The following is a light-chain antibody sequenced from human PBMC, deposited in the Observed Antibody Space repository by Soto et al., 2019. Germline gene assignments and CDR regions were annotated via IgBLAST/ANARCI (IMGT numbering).Light chain of an antibody. V-gene: IGKV3-20*01. CDR2: GAS. Sequence: EIVMTQSPATLSLSPGERATLSCRASQSVSSNYLAWYQQRPGQAPRLLIYGASSRATGIPDRFSGSGSGTDFTLTISRLEPADFAVYYCQQYGSSPPCTFGQGTKVEIK. CDR3: QQYGSSPPCT. CDR1: QSVSSNY. J-gene: IGKJ2*02.